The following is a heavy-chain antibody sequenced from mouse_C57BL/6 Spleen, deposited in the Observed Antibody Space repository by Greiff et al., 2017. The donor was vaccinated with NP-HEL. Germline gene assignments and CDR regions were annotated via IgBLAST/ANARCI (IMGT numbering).Heavy chain of an antibody. CDR2: ISDGGSYT. J-gene: IGHJ2*01. V-gene: IGHV5-4*01. Sequence: DVKLVESGGGLVKPGGSLKLSCAASGFTFSSYAMSWVRQTPEKRLEWVATISDGGSYTYYPDNVKGRFTISRDNAKNNLYLQMSHLKSEDTAMYYCARDQGSSYVGFDYWGQGTTLTVSS. CDR1: GFTFSSYA. D-gene: IGHD1-1*01. CDR3: ARDQGSSYVGFDY.